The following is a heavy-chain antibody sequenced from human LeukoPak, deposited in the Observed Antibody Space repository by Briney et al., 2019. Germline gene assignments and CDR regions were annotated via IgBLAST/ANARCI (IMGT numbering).Heavy chain of an antibody. J-gene: IGHJ4*02. CDR2: IYYSGST. CDR3: ARPLGYCFDY. V-gene: IGHV4-59*01. Sequence: SKTLSLTCTVSGGSISSYYWSWIRQPPGKGLEWIGYIYYSGSTNYNPSLKSRVTISVDTSKNQFSLKLSSVTAADTAVYYCARPLGYCFDYWGQGTLVTVSS. CDR1: GGSISSYY.